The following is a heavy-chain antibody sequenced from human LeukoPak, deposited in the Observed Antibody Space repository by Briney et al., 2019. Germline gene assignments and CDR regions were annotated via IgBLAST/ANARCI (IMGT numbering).Heavy chain of an antibody. J-gene: IGHJ4*02. Sequence: GGSLRLSCAASGFTFSDYYMSWIRQAPGKGLEWVSGISWNSGSIGYADSVKGRFTISRDNAKNSLYLQMNSLRAEDTALYYCAKANGGEEGGFDYWGQGTLVTVSS. CDR1: GFTFSDYY. V-gene: IGHV3-9*01. CDR3: AKANGGEEGGFDY. D-gene: IGHD3-10*01. CDR2: ISWNSGSI.